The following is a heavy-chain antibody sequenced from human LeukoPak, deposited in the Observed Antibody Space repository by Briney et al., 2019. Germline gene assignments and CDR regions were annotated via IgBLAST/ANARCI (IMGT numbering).Heavy chain of an antibody. CDR1: GFAFRNYW. V-gene: IGHV3-74*01. CDR2: INPDGSTT. J-gene: IGHJ6*04. CDR3: AELAITMIGGV. Sequence: GGSLRLSCVASGFAFRNYWMYWVRHGPGKGLVWLLRINPDGSTTTYADSVKGRSTISRDNANRMLSLHINSLRVEDSAIYYCAELAITMIGGVWGKGTTVTISS. D-gene: IGHD3-10*02.